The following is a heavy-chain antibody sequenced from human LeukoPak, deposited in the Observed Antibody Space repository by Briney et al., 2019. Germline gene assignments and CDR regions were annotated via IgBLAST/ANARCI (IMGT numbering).Heavy chain of an antibody. V-gene: IGHV3-53*01. CDR3: AKDVGKWESLHFFDY. D-gene: IGHD1-26*01. Sequence: GGSLRLSCAASGFTFSSIHMVWVRQAPGKGLEWVSVTYTGGNSYYADSVKGRFTISRDDSRNTLYLQMNSLRGDDTAVYYCAKDVGKWESLHFFDYWGQGTLVTVSS. CDR2: TYTGGNS. J-gene: IGHJ4*02. CDR1: GFTFSSIH.